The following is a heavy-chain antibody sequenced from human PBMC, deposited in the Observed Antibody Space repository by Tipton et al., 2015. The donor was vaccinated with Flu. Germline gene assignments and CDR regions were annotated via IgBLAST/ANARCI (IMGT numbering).Heavy chain of an antibody. CDR3: ARDLWNARRVYYYYGVDV. CDR1: GDSISTTIYY. J-gene: IGHJ6*02. Sequence: TLSLTCTVSGDSISTTIYYWGWVRQPPGKGLEWIGSIYYSGTTYYNPSLKSRATVSVDPPKNQFSLSLTSLTAADTAVYYCARDLWNARRVYYYYGVDVWGRGTSVTV. CDR2: IYYSGTT. D-gene: IGHD1-1*01. V-gene: IGHV4-39*07.